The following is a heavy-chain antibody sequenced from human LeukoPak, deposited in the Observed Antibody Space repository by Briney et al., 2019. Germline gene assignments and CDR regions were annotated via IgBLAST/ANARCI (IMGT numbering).Heavy chain of an antibody. Sequence: GGSLRLSCAASGFAFSSYAMSWVRQAPGKGLEWVSAISGSGGSTYYADSVKGRFTISRDNSKNTLYLQMNSLRAEDTAVYYCAKDRDWDSPRWWFDPWGQGTLVTVSS. V-gene: IGHV3-23*01. D-gene: IGHD1-7*01. CDR1: GFAFSSYA. CDR2: ISGSGGST. CDR3: AKDRDWDSPRWWFDP. J-gene: IGHJ5*02.